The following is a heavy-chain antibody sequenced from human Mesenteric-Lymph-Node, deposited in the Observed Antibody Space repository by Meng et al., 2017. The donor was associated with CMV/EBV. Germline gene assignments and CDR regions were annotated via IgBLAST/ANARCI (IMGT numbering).Heavy chain of an antibody. D-gene: IGHD4-17*01. Sequence: SETLSLTCTVSGGSISSSSYYWGWIRQPPGKGLEWIGSIYYSGSTYYNPSLKSRVTISVDTSKNQFSLKLSSVTAADTAVYYCARDIGYGDSTQVFDYWGLGTLVTVSS. CDR2: IYYSGST. CDR3: ARDIGYGDSTQVFDY. CDR1: GGSISSSSYY. V-gene: IGHV4-39*02. J-gene: IGHJ4*02.